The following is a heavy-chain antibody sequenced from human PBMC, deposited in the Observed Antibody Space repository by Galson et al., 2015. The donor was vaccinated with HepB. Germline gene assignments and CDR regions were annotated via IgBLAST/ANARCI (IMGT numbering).Heavy chain of an antibody. CDR1: GYTLTEIS. CDR3: ATADLWSGYFDD. V-gene: IGHV1-24*01. D-gene: IGHD3-3*01. J-gene: IGHJ4*02. Sequence: SVKVSCKASGYTLTEISMYWLRRVPGKGLEFMGGSDPESGERMYGQTFQGRVTLTEDTTTDTAYMELRSLSAEDTALYYCATADLWSGYFDDWGQGTLVTVSS. CDR2: SDPESGER.